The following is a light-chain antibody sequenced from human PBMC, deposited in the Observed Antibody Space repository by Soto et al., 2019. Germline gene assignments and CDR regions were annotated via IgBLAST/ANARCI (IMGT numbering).Light chain of an antibody. J-gene: IGKJ1*01. V-gene: IGKV1-17*01. Sequence: DIQMTQSPSSLSASVGDRVTITCRASQGIRDALGWYQQKPGKAPKRLIYAASSLQSGVPSRFSGSGSGTEFTHTISRLQHEDFATYYCLQHNSYTQTFGQGTKVEIK. CDR2: AAS. CDR1: QGIRDA. CDR3: LQHNSYTQT.